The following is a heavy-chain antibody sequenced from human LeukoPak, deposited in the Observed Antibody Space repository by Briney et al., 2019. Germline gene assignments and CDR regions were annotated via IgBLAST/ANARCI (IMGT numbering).Heavy chain of an antibody. J-gene: IGHJ4*02. CDR1: GFAFSAYW. Sequence: GGSLRLSCSASGFAFSAYWMNWVRQAPGKGPEWVANINLSGSTQYYVDSVKGRCTISRDNAKSSLYLQMNSLRVEDTAVYYCAAWGLHNYWGQGTLVTVSS. CDR3: AAWGLHNY. V-gene: IGHV3-7*01. D-gene: IGHD7-27*01. CDR2: INLSGSTQ.